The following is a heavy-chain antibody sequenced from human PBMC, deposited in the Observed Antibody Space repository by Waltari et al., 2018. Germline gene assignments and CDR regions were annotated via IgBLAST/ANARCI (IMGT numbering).Heavy chain of an antibody. V-gene: IGHV4-59*01. CDR2: IYYSGST. CDR3: ARVCRYYGSGSYYNEGTDV. Sequence: QVQLQESGPGLVKPSETLSLTCTVSGGSISSYYWSWIRQPPGKGLEWIGYIYYSGSTNYNPSLKSRVTISVDTSKNQFSLKLSSVTAADTAVYYCARVCRYYGSGSYYNEGTDVWGQGTTVTVSS. CDR1: GGSISSYY. D-gene: IGHD3-10*01. J-gene: IGHJ6*02.